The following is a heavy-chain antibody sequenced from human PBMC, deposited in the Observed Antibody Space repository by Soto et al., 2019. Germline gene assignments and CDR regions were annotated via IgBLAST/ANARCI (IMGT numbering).Heavy chain of an antibody. J-gene: IGHJ4*02. CDR1: GYIFNYYG. CDR3: ARGCSGGSCYYHFDY. V-gene: IGHV1-18*04. D-gene: IGHD2-15*01. Sequence: GASVKVSCKASGYIFNYYGISWVRQARGEGLEWLGWISAHNGDTKYAEKVQDRVTLTTDTSTRTAYMELRSLRSDDTAVYYCARGCSGGSCYYHFDYWGQGPLVTVSS. CDR2: ISAHNGDT.